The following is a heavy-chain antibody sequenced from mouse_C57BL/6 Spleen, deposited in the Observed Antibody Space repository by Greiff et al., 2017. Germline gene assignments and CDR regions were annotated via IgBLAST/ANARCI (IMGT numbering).Heavy chain of an antibody. D-gene: IGHD1-1*01. CDR2: ISYDGSN. CDR3: ARKENYYIDV. J-gene: IGHJ1*03. V-gene: IGHV3-6*01. Sequence: EVKLMESGPGLVKPSQSLSLTCSVTGYSITSGYYWNWIRQFPGNKLEWMGYISYDGSNNYNPSLKNRISINRDTSKNQFFLKLNSVTTEDTATYYCARKENYYIDVWGTGTTVTFSS. CDR1: GYSITSGYY.